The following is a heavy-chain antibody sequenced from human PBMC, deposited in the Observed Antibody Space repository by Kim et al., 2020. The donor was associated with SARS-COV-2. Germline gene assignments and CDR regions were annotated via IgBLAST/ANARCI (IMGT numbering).Heavy chain of an antibody. CDR3: ASGQPLDY. J-gene: IGHJ4*02. D-gene: IGHD2-2*01. CDR1: GGSIRSGGKF. V-gene: IGHV4-31*03. CDR2: ISYSGNS. Sequence: SETLSRTCSVSGGSIRSGGKFWTWIRQHPAKGLEWIGYISYSGNSHYSPSLRSRVSISLQTSENQFSLELTSVTAADTAVYYCASGQPLDYWGQEILVTVSS.